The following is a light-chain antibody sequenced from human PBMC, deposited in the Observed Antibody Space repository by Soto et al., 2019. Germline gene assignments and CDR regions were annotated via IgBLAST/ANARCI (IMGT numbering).Light chain of an antibody. J-gene: IGKJ5*01. CDR2: DAS. CDR3: QQYNSYPCT. V-gene: IGKV1-5*01. Sequence: TQSPSTLSASVGGRCTITCRASQSISSWLAWYQQKPGKAPKLLIYDASSLASGVPSRFSGSGSGTEFTLTISSLQPDDFATYYCQQYNSYPCTFGQGTRVEIK. CDR1: QSISSW.